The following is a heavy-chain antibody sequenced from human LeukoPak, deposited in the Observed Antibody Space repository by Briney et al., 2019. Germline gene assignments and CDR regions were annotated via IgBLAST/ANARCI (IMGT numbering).Heavy chain of an antibody. CDR1: GGSISSSSYY. CDR3: ARGNYDFWSGYPPMDV. D-gene: IGHD3-3*01. V-gene: IGHV4-39*07. J-gene: IGHJ6*03. CDR2: IYYSGST. Sequence: SETLSLTCTVSGGSISSSSYYWGWIRQLPGKGLEWIGSIYYSGSTYYNPSLKSRVTISVDTSKNQFSLKLSSVTAADTAVYYCARGNYDFWSGYPPMDVWGKGTTVTVSS.